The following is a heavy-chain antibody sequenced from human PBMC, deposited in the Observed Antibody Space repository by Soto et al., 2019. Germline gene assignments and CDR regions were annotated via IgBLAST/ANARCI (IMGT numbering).Heavy chain of an antibody. CDR1: GGSISSGGYY. Sequence: SETLSLTCTVSGGSISSGGYYWSWIHQHPGRGLEWIGYIYYSGSTYYNPSLKSRVTISVDTSKNQFSLKLSSVTAADTAVYYCASQLPTTSFFDYWGQGTLVTVSS. CDR2: IYYSGST. V-gene: IGHV4-31*02. J-gene: IGHJ4*02. D-gene: IGHD1-7*01. CDR3: ASQLPTTSFFDY.